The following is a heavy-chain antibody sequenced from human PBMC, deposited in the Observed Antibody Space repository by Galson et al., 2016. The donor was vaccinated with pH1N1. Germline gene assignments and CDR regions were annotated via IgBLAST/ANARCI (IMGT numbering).Heavy chain of an antibody. CDR3: ARNPYDYDSCDYD. CDR2: IVPIFGTA. J-gene: IGHJ4*02. Sequence: SVKVSCKASGGTFSSYAISWVRQAPGQGLEWMGRIVPIFGTANYAQKFQGRVTITADESTSTADMELSSLRSEDTAVYYCARNPYDYDSCDYDWGQGTLVTVSS. V-gene: IGHV1-69*13. D-gene: IGHD3-22*01. CDR1: GGTFSSYA.